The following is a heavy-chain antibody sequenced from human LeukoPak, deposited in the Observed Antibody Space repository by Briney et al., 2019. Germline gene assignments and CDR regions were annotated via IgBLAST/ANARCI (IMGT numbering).Heavy chain of an antibody. D-gene: IGHD5-18*01. V-gene: IGHV1-8*03. J-gene: IGHJ4*02. CDR1: GYTFTSYD. CDR2: MNPNSGNT. CDR3: ARGGGYSYGYPEPNYFDY. Sequence: ASAKVSCKASGYTFTSYDINWVRQATGQGLEWMGWMNPNSGNTGYAQKFQGRVTITRNTSISTAYMELSSLRSEDTAVYYCARGGGYSYGYPEPNYFDYWGQGTLVTVSS.